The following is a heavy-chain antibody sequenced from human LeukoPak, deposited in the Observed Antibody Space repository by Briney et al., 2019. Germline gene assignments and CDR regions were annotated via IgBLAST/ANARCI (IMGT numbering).Heavy chain of an antibody. D-gene: IGHD3-10*01. CDR2: IIPILGIA. V-gene: IGHV1-69*04. CDR1: GGTFSSYA. Sequence: GSSVKVSCKASGGTFSSYAISWVRQAPGQGLEWMGRIIPILGIANYAQKFQGRVTITADKSTSTAYMELSSLRSEDTAVYYCARVWGSTVWFGEFSRYYYYGMDVWGQGTTVTVSS. CDR3: ARVWGSTVWFGEFSRYYYYGMDV. J-gene: IGHJ6*02.